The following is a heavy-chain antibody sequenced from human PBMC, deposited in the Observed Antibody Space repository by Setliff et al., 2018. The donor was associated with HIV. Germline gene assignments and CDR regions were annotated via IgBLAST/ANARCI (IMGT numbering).Heavy chain of an antibody. CDR2: IYYSGST. Sequence: TLSLTCSVSGDSISSGDYYWSWIRQPPGKGLEWIGNIYYSGSTYYNPSLKSRVTISLDTSRNQFSLKLSSVTAADTAVYYCATHVLQFLEWLSHFDYWGQGTLVTVSS. J-gene: IGHJ4*02. V-gene: IGHV4-30-4*08. CDR3: ATHVLQFLEWLSHFDY. D-gene: IGHD3-3*01. CDR1: GDSISSGDYY.